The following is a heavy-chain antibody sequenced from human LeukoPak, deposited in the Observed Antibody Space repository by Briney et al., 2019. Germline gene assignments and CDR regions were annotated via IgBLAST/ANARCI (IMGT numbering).Heavy chain of an antibody. CDR2: ISYDGSNK. J-gene: IGHJ6*02. V-gene: IGHV3-30*18. Sequence: GGSLGLSCAASGFTFSSYGMHWVRQAPGKGLEWVAVISYDGSNKYYADSVKGRFTIFRDNSKNTLYLQMNSLRAEDTAVYYCAKAPLGDGYGMDVWGQGTTVTVSS. CDR3: AKAPLGDGYGMDV. CDR1: GFTFSSYG. D-gene: IGHD3-16*01.